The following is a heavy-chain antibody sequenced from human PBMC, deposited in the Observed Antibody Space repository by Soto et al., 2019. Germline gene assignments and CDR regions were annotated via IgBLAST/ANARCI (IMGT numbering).Heavy chain of an antibody. CDR3: ARGNWNYYYVLDV. CDR2: IKPDGSEQ. J-gene: IGHJ6*02. CDR1: EFTFDKYY. Sequence: GGSLRLSCAASEFTFDKYYMTWVRQAPGKGPEWVANIKPDGSEQYYVDSVKGRFTISRDNANNSLYLQMNSLRAEDTAVYFCARGNWNYYYVLDVWGQGTPLTVYS. D-gene: IGHD1-20*01. V-gene: IGHV3-7*01.